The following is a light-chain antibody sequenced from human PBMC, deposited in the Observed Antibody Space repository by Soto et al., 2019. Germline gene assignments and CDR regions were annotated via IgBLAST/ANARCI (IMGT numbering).Light chain of an antibody. V-gene: IGKV1-5*01. Sequence: DVQMTQAPSTLSASVGDRVTITCRASQSISSWLAWYQRKPGKAPKLLIYDASSLESGVPSRFSGSGSGTEFTLTISSLQPDDFATYYCQQYNSYSRTFG. J-gene: IGKJ1*01. CDR1: QSISSW. CDR2: DAS. CDR3: QQYNSYSRT.